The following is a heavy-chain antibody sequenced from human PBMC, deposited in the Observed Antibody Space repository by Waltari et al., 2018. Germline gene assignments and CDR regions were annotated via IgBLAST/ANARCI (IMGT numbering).Heavy chain of an antibody. CDR1: GFTFSSYS. CDR2: ISSSSSYI. D-gene: IGHD4-17*01. V-gene: IGHV3-21*01. CDR3: ARRATVTTEGFDY. J-gene: IGHJ4*02. Sequence: EVQLVESGGGLVKPGGSLRLSCAASGFTFSSYSMNWVRQAPGKGLEWVSSISSSSSYIYYADSVKGRFTISRDNAKNSLYLQMNSLRAEDTAVYYCARRATVTTEGFDYWGQGTLVTVSS.